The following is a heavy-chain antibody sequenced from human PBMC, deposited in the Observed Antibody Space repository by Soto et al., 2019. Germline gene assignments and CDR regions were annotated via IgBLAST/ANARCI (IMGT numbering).Heavy chain of an antibody. D-gene: IGHD3-9*01. J-gene: IGHJ5*02. CDR2: IIPIFGTA. CDR1: GRTFSSYA. Sequence: SVKVSCKASGRTFSSYAISWVRQAPGQGLEWMGGIIPIFGTANYAQKFQGRVTITADKSTSTAYMELSSLRSEDTAVYYCARGHVLRYFDWLPKGNWFDPWGQGTLVTVSS. V-gene: IGHV1-69*06. CDR3: ARGHVLRYFDWLPKGNWFDP.